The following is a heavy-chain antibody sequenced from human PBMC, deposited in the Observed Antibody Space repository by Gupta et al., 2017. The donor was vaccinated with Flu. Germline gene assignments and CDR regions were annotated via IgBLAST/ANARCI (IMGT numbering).Heavy chain of an antibody. D-gene: IGHD6-13*01. CDR2: ISSSSSYI. V-gene: IGHV3-21*01. Sequence: EVQLVESGGGLVKPGGSLRLSCAASGFTFSSYSMNWVRQAPGKGLEWVSSISSSSSYIYYADSVKGRFTISRDNAKNSLYLQMNSLRAEDTAVYYCARDRSSWYGGFDYWGQGTLVTVSS. CDR1: GFTFSSYS. CDR3: ARDRSSWYGGFDY. J-gene: IGHJ4*02.